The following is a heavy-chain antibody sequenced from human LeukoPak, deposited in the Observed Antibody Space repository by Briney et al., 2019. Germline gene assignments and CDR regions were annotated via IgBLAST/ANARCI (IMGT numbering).Heavy chain of an antibody. CDR1: GFTFSSYS. CDR2: ISSSSSTI. CDR3: ARDALYCSSTSCYTRDYFDY. Sequence: GGSLRLSCAASGFTFSSYSMNWVRQAPGKGLEWVSYISSSSSTIYYADSVKGRFTISRDNAKNSLYLQMNSLRAEDTAVYYCARDALYCSSTSCYTRDYFDYWGQGTLVTVSS. D-gene: IGHD2-2*02. V-gene: IGHV3-48*04. J-gene: IGHJ4*02.